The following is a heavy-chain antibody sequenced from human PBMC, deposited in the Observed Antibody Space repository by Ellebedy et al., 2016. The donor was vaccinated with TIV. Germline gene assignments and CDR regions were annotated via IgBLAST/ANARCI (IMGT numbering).Heavy chain of an antibody. D-gene: IGHD3-9*01. Sequence: GESLKIPCAASGFTFSSYALHWVRQAQGKGLEWVAVISYDGSNKYYAESVKGRFTISRDNSKNTLYLQMNSLRAEDTAVYYCASDDEDILTGRNAMDVWGQGTTVTVSS. CDR2: ISYDGSNK. V-gene: IGHV3-30-3*01. J-gene: IGHJ6*02. CDR3: ASDDEDILTGRNAMDV. CDR1: GFTFSSYA.